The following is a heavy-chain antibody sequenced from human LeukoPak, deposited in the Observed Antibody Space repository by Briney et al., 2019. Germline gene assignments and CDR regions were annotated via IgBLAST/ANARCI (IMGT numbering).Heavy chain of an antibody. CDR2: MSPNSGHT. CDR1: GYTFTAYD. V-gene: IGHV1-8*01. D-gene: IGHD2-21*02. Sequence: ASVKVSCKASGYTFTAYDINWVRQATGQGLEWMGWMSPNSGHTGYAQKFQGGVTFTTSTSISTAYMELNSLRPEDTAVYYCARTPPKGDIDSWGPGTLVTVSS. CDR3: ARTPPKGDIDS. J-gene: IGHJ4*02.